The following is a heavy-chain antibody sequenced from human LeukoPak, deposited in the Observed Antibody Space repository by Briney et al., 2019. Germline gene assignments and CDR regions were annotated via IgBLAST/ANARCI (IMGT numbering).Heavy chain of an antibody. D-gene: IGHD5-24*01. Sequence: GASVKVSCKASGYTFTAHYMHWVRQAPGQGLEWMGWINPKSGGTDYAQKFQGRVTMTRDTSISTVYMELSRLRSDDTALYYCAREGVIGDGYNFFDYWGQGTLVTVSS. CDR3: AREGVIGDGYNFFDY. CDR1: GYTFTAHY. V-gene: IGHV1-2*02. CDR2: INPKSGGT. J-gene: IGHJ4*02.